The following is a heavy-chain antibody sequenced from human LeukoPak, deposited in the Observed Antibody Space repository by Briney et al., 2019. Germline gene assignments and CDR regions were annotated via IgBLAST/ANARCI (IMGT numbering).Heavy chain of an antibody. J-gene: IGHJ4*02. V-gene: IGHV1-24*01. Sequence: GASVKVSCKTSGYTFSNYVVTWVRQAPGKGLEWMGGFDPEDGETIYAQKFQGRVTMTEDTSTDTAYMELSSLRSEDTAVYYCATARRGSFDYWGQGTLVTVSS. CDR3: ATARRGSFDY. CDR1: GYTFSNYV. CDR2: FDPEDGET.